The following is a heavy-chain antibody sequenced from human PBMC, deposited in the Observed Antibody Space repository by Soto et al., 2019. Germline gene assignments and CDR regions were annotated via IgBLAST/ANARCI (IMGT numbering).Heavy chain of an antibody. V-gene: IGHV3-7*01. J-gene: IGHJ4*02. CDR2: IKPDESEK. Sequence: VQLVESGVGLVQPGGSLRLSCTASGFTFSDSWMTWVRQAPGKGLEWVARIKPDESEKKYADSVKGRFSISRDKAKTSMYLQMESLRGEDTAVYYCVRGGSNYASWGQGTLVTVSS. CDR3: VRGGSNYAS. D-gene: IGHD4-4*01. CDR1: GFTFSDSW.